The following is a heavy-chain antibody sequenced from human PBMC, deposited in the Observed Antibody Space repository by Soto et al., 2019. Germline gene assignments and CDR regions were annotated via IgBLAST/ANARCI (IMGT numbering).Heavy chain of an antibody. D-gene: IGHD3-22*01. CDR1: CVSFISYS. CDR3: AKEKVNYYDSSGSISMDV. V-gene: IGHV3-23*01. J-gene: IGHJ6*02. CDR2: ISGCGGST. Sequence: SLMLACSASCVSFISYSISWGLQAAGGRLEWVGSISGCGGSTYYADSLQGRFTMSRDKSKSTLYLEMNSLRADDTAVYYCAKEKVNYYDSSGSISMDVWGQGTTVTVSS.